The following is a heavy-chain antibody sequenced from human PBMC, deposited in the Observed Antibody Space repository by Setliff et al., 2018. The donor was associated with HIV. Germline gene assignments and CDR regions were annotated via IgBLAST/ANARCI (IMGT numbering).Heavy chain of an antibody. D-gene: IGHD2-15*01. Sequence: GWSLRLSCAASGFTFSSYAMSWVRQAPGKGLEWVSGISGSGTSTYYADSVKGRFTISRDNSKNTMYLQMNSLRAEDTAVYYCAKDGQGYCSGGSCYPDYWGQGTLVTVSS. CDR2: ISGSGTST. CDR1: GFTFSSYA. J-gene: IGHJ4*02. V-gene: IGHV3-23*01. CDR3: AKDGQGYCSGGSCYPDY.